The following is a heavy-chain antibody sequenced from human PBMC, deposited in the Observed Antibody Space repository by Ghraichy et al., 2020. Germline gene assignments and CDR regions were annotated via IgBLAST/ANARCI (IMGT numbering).Heavy chain of an antibody. Sequence: GESLNISCAASGFTFNTYWMHWVRQAPGKGLMWVSRINSDESTTDYADSVKGRFTISRDNAKNTLYLQVNNLSADDTGVYFCATAGWYRLDSWGQGTLVTVSS. CDR2: INSDESTT. D-gene: IGHD2-15*01. V-gene: IGHV3-74*01. CDR3: ATAGWYRLDS. J-gene: IGHJ4*02. CDR1: GFTFNTYW.